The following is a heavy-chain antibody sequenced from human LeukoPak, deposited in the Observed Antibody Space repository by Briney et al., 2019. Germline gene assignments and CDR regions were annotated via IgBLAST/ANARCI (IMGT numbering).Heavy chain of an antibody. J-gene: IGHJ4*02. CDR3: ARGRGYYGSGTYYLDY. Sequence: AGGSLRLSCAASGFTFSTYSMNWVRQAPGKGLEWVSYISSSISTIYYADSVKGRFTISRDNAENSLYLQMNSQRDDDTAVYYCARGRGYYGSGTYYLDYWGQGTLVTVSS. CDR1: GFTFSTYS. V-gene: IGHV3-48*02. CDR2: ISSSISTI. D-gene: IGHD3-10*01.